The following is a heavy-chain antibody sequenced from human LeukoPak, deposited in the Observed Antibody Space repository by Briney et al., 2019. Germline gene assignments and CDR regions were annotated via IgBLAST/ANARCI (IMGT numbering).Heavy chain of an antibody. Sequence: GGSLRLSCAASGLTFSRCWMSWVRQAPGKGLEWVADINQGGSGKYYVDSVKGRFTVSRDNAKNSLYLQMNSLRAEDTAVYYCARDPDHGALDYWGQGTPVTVSS. CDR2: INQGGSGK. CDR1: GLTFSRCW. J-gene: IGHJ4*02. V-gene: IGHV3-7*01. D-gene: IGHD4-17*01. CDR3: ARDPDHGALDY.